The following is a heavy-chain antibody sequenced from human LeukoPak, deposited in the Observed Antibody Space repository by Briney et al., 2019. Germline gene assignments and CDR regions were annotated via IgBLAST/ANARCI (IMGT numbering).Heavy chain of an antibody. J-gene: IGHJ4*02. D-gene: IGHD6-19*01. CDR1: GLTFSSYW. Sequence: PGGSLSLSCAASGLTFSSYWMHWVRQVPGKGLVWVSRINSDGNSTTYADSVKGRFTISGDNAKNTLYLQMNSLRAEDTAVYYCVRAAAIAVAGTSLLRYWGQGTLVTVSS. CDR2: INSDGNST. V-gene: IGHV3-74*01. CDR3: VRAAAIAVAGTSLLRY.